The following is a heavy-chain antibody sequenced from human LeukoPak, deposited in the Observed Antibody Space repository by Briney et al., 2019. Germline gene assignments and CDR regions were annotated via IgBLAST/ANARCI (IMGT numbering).Heavy chain of an antibody. D-gene: IGHD3-22*01. CDR3: ARVSEPTMIVEYFQH. J-gene: IGHJ1*01. CDR1: GVTFDDYG. V-gene: IGHV3-20*04. Sequence: SGGSLRLSCAASGVTFDDYGKSWVREAPGKGVEWVSVINCNVSTTVYAASVKVRFTISRDTAKNSLYLQMNSLTAKDTALYYCARVSEPTMIVEYFQHWGQGTLVTVSS. CDR2: INCNVSTT.